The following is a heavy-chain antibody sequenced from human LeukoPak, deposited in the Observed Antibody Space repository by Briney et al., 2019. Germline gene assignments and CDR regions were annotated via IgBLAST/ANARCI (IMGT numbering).Heavy chain of an antibody. CDR3: ASIAAGRNYYYMDV. CDR2: IIPIFGTA. Sequence: GASVKVSCKASGGTFSSYAISWVRQAPGQGLEWMGGIIPIFGTANYAQKFQGRVTITTDESTSTAYMELSGLRSEDTAVYYCASIAAGRNYYYMDVWGKGTTVTVSS. D-gene: IGHD6-6*01. J-gene: IGHJ6*03. CDR1: GGTFSSYA. V-gene: IGHV1-69*05.